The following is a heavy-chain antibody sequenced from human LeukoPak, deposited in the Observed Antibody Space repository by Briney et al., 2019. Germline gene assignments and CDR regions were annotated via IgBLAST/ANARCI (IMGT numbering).Heavy chain of an antibody. D-gene: IGHD2-8*01. V-gene: IGHV1-46*01. CDR1: GYTFTEYY. CDR3: ARGDPVYEWLDF. J-gene: IGHJ4*02. CDR2: INPSGGSP. Sequence: ASVKVSCKTSGYTFTEYYVHWVRQAPGQGLEWMGIINPSGGSPSYAQKFQGRITVTSDLSTSTVYMALSSLRSEDTAVYYCARGDPVYEWLDFWGQGTLVTVPS.